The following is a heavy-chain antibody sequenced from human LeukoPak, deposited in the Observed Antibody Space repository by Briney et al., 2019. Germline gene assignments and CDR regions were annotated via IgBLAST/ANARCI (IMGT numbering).Heavy chain of an antibody. V-gene: IGHV4-34*01. CDR2: INHSGST. CDR1: GGSFSGYY. Sequence: NASETLSLTCAVYGGSFSGYYWSWIRQPPGKGLEWIGEINHSGSTYYNPSLKGRVTISVDTSKNQFSLKLRSVTAADTAFYYCARDRGYEWAFWGQGRVVTVSS. J-gene: IGHJ4*02. CDR3: ARDRGYEWAF. D-gene: IGHD5-12*01.